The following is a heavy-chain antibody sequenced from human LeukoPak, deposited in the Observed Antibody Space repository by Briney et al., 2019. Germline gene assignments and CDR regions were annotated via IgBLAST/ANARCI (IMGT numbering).Heavy chain of an antibody. J-gene: IGHJ4*02. D-gene: IGHD1-26*01. CDR3: AKDILVGATTGFSDY. CDR1: GFTFDDYA. Sequence: GGSLRLSCAVSGFTFDDYAMHWVRQAPGKGLEWVSGISWNSGSIGYADSVKGRFTISRDNAKNSLYLQVNSLRAEDTALYYCAKDILVGATTGFSDYWGQGTLVTVSS. V-gene: IGHV3-9*01. CDR2: ISWNSGSI.